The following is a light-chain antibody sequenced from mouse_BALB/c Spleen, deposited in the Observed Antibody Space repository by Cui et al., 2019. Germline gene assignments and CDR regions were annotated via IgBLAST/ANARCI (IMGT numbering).Light chain of an antibody. CDR3: HQWSSYPPA. Sequence: QIVLTQSPAIMSASPGEKVTLTCSASLSVSSSYLYWYQQKPGSSPKLRIYSTSNLASGVPARFSGSGSGTSYSLTISSMEAEDAASYFCHQWSSYPPAFGGGTKLEIK. CDR1: LSVSSSY. CDR2: STS. J-gene: IGKJ2*01. V-gene: IGKV4-79*01.